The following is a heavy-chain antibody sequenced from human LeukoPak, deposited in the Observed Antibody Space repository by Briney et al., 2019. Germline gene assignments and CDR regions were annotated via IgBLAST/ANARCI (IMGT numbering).Heavy chain of an antibody. V-gene: IGHV3-21*01. D-gene: IGHD6-19*01. J-gene: IGHJ5*02. Sequence: GGSLRLSCAASGFTFSSYSMNWDRQAPGKGLEWVSSISSSSSYIYYADSVKGRFTISRDNAKNSLYLQMNSLRAVDTAVYYCARDRLMMSSGWYGWFDPWGQGTLVTVSS. CDR1: GFTFSSYS. CDR3: ARDRLMMSSGWYGWFDP. CDR2: ISSSSSYI.